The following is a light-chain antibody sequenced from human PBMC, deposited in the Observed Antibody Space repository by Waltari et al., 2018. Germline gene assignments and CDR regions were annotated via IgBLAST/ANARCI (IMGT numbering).Light chain of an antibody. CDR1: KFGHKY. J-gene: IGLJ2*01. Sequence: SYDLTQPPSASASPGQTASITSSGDKFGHKYAYWYQKRPGQSPVLLIYQDNTRPSGIPERFSGSNSGNTATLTISETQAMDEADYYCQAWDSSTAVFGGGTKLTVL. CDR2: QDN. V-gene: IGLV3-1*01. CDR3: QAWDSSTAV.